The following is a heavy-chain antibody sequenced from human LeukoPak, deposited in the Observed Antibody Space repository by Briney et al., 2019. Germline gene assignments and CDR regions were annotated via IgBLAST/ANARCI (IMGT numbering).Heavy chain of an antibody. J-gene: IGHJ4*02. CDR1: GYSFTSYW. CDR3: ARHGIKSGSYYLY. D-gene: IGHD1-26*01. CDR2: IYPGDSDT. V-gene: IGHV5-51*01. Sequence: GESLQISCKGSGYSFTSYWIGWVRQMPGKGLEWMGIIYPGDSDTRYSPSFQGQVTISADKSISTAYLQWSSLKASDTAMYYCARHGIKSGSYYLYWGQGTLVTVSS.